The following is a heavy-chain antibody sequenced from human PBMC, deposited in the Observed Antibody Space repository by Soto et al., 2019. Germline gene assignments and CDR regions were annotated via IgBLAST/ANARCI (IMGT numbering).Heavy chain of an antibody. D-gene: IGHD6-6*01. J-gene: IGHJ6*02. Sequence: QVQLVQSGAEVKKPGSSVKVSCKASGGTFSSYAISWVRQAPGQGLEWMGGIIPIFGTANYAQKFQGRVTITADESTSTAYMELSSLRSKDTAVYYCARKDSSSGNYYYYYGMDVWGQGTTVTVSS. CDR3: ARKDSSSGNYYYYYGMDV. CDR2: IIPIFGTA. CDR1: GGTFSSYA. V-gene: IGHV1-69*01.